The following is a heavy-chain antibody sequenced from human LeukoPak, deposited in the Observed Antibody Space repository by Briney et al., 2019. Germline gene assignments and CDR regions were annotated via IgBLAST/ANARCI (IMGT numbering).Heavy chain of an antibody. CDR1: GGSFSGYY. CDR3: ARDAKYYFGSRTYFFFEY. CDR2: INHSGST. J-gene: IGHJ4*02. Sequence: SETLSLTCAVYGGSFSGYYWSWIRQPPGKGLEWIGEINHSGSTNYNPSLKSRVTMSIDTSKNQFSLKLSSVTAADPAIYYCARDAKYYFGSRTYFFFEYWGQGTLLTVSS. D-gene: IGHD3-10*01. V-gene: IGHV4-34*01.